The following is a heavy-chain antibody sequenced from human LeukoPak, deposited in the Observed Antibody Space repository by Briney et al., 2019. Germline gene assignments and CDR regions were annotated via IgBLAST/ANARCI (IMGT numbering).Heavy chain of an antibody. J-gene: IGHJ4*02. CDR3: AREGVWTAAGTFDY. CDR1: GFTFSSYA. Sequence: GGSLRLSRAASGFTFSSYAMHWVRQAPGKGLEWVAVISYDGSNKYYADSVKGRFTISRDNSKNTLYLQMNSLRAEDTAVYYCAREGVWTAAGTFDYWGQGTLVTVSS. CDR2: ISYDGSNK. V-gene: IGHV3-30-3*01. D-gene: IGHD6-13*01.